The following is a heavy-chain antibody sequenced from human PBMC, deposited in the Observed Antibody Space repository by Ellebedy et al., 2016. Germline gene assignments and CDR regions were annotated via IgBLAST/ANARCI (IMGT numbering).Heavy chain of an antibody. CDR1: GFTVSDNY. CDR2: FGPSGTII. CDR3: ATDLRPLTRGWGY. Sequence: GESLKISCAVSGFTVSDNYMSWIRQAPGKGLEWVAYFGPSGTIIYNADSVKGRFTISRDNAKNSLYLQMNVLRVEDRGIYYCATDLRPLTRGWGYWGQGTLVTVSS. D-gene: IGHD3-10*01. J-gene: IGHJ4*02. V-gene: IGHV3-11*04.